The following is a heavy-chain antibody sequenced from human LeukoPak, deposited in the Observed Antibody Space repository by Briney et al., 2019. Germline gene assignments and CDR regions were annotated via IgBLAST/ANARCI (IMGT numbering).Heavy chain of an antibody. CDR2: IYYSGST. D-gene: IGHD5-24*01. J-gene: IGHJ4*02. CDR3: ARDQGDGYNYY. V-gene: IGHV4-61*08. CDR1: GGSISSGDYY. Sequence: SETLSLTCTVSGGSISSGDYYWSWIRQPPGKGLEWIGYIYYSGSTNYNPSLKSRVTISVDTSKNQFSLKLSSVTAADTAVYYCARDQGDGYNYYWGQGTLVTVSS.